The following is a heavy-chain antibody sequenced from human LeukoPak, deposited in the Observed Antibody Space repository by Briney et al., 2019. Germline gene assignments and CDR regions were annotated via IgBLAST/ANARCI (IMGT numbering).Heavy chain of an antibody. D-gene: IGHD2-2*01. J-gene: IGHJ4*02. V-gene: IGHV3-30*02. Sequence: PGGSLRLSCAASGFTFSSYGMRWVRQAPGKGLEWVAFIRYDGSNKYYADSVKGRFTISRDNSKNTLYLQMNSLRAEDTAVYYCAKDHCSSTSCYLPYWGQGSLVTVSS. CDR2: IRYDGSNK. CDR1: GFTFSSYG. CDR3: AKDHCSSTSCYLPY.